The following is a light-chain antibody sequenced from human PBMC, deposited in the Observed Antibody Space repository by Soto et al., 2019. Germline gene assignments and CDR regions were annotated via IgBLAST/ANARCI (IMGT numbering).Light chain of an antibody. CDR2: KAS. CDR3: QQYNSYPYT. Sequence: DIQMTQSPSTLSASVGDRVTITCRASHSISSWLAWYQQKPGKAPKLLIYKASSLESGVPSRFSGSGSGTEFTLTLSSLQPDDFATYYCQQYNSYPYTFGQGTKLEIK. J-gene: IGKJ2*01. CDR1: HSISSW. V-gene: IGKV1-5*03.